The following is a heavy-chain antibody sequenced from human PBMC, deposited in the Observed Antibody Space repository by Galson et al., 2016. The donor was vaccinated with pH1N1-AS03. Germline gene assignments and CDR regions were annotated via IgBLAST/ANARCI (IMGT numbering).Heavy chain of an antibody. CDR3: VKRRLSAKYFFDY. CDR1: GFSFTTHW. Sequence: QSGAEVKKPGESLQISCKASGFSFTTHWIGWVRQMPGEGLEWMGSIFPGDSDTRYSPSSHGQVTISADTSISTAYLQLTNLKPSDTAMYFCVKRRLSAKYFFDYWGQGTLVTVSS. V-gene: IGHV5-51*01. J-gene: IGHJ4*02. CDR2: IFPGDSDT. D-gene: IGHD2-21*01.